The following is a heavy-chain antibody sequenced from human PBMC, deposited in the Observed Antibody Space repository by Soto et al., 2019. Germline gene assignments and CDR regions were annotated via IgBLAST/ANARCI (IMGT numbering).Heavy chain of an antibody. CDR2: IYHSGST. Sequence: QVQLQESGPGLVRPSQTLSLTCTVSGDSINSVDHYWSWIRQPPGKGLEWMGYIYHSGSTHYNPSLNSRLTISIGTSTNRFSLHLTSVTAADTAVYFCARLRWETENNWFDPWGQGALVTVSS. CDR1: GDSINSVDHY. J-gene: IGHJ5*02. CDR3: ARLRWETENNWFDP. D-gene: IGHD1-26*01. V-gene: IGHV4-30-4*01.